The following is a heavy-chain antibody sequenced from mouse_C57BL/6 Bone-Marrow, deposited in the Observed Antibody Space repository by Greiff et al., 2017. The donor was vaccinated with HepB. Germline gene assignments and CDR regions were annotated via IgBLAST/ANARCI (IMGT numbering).Heavy chain of an antibody. Sequence: VQLQESGAELVKPGASVKMSCKASGYTFTSYWITWVKQRPGQGLEWIGDIYPGSGSTNYNEKFKSKATLTVDTSSSTAYMQLSSLTSEDSAVYYCARGYDGYEGFAYWGQGTLVTVSA. CDR2: IYPGSGST. V-gene: IGHV1-55*01. J-gene: IGHJ3*01. CDR3: ARGYDGYEGFAY. CDR1: GYTFTSYW. D-gene: IGHD2-3*01.